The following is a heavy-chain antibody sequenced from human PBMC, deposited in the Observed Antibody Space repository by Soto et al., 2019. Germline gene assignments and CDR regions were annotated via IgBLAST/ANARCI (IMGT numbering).Heavy chain of an antibody. CDR3: ARIAAAGTPFDAFDI. D-gene: IGHD6-13*01. CDR2: INHSGST. V-gene: IGHV4-34*01. CDR1: GGSFSGYY. J-gene: IGHJ3*02. Sequence: SETLSLTCAVSGGSFSGYYWGWIRQPPGKGLEWIGEINHSGSTNYNPSLKSRVTISVDTSKNQFSLKLSSVTAADTAVYYCARIAAAGTPFDAFDIWGQGTMVTVSS.